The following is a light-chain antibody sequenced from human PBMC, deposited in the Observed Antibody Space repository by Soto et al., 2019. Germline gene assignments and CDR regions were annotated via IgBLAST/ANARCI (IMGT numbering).Light chain of an antibody. V-gene: IGKV3-20*01. J-gene: IGKJ5*01. CDR3: QQYGGSHPIT. CDR2: VAS. Sequence: EIVLTQSPGTLSLSPGERATLSCRASQSVSRSYLAWYQQKPGQAPRLLIYVASTRATGIPDRFSGSGSGTDFTLTISRLEPEDFAGYYCQQYGGSHPITFGQGTRLEIK. CDR1: QSVSRSY.